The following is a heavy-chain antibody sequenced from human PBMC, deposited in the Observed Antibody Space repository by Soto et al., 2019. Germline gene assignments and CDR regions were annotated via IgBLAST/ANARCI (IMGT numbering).Heavy chain of an antibody. V-gene: IGHV1-18*01. J-gene: IGHJ5*02. D-gene: IGHD3-10*01. CDR2: ISAYNGNT. CDR3: ARDPHYGSGSYYKGNWFDP. Sequence: ASVKVSCKASGYTFTSYGIIWVRQAPGQGLEWMGWISAYNGNTNYAQKLQGRVTMTTDTSTSTAYMELRSLRSDDTAVYYCARDPHYGSGSYYKGNWFDPWGQGTLVTVSS. CDR1: GYTFTSYG.